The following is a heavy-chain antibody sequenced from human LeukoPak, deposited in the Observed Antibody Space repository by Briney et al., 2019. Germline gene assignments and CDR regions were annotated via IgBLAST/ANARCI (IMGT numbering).Heavy chain of an antibody. D-gene: IGHD6-13*01. CDR3: ARELRVAAAGHFDY. Sequence: ASMKVSCKASGYTFTSHDINWVRQATGQGLEWMGWMNPNSGDTGYAQKFQGRVTITRNTSISTAYMELGSLRSEDTAVYYCARELRVAAAGHFDYWGQGTLVTVSS. J-gene: IGHJ4*02. V-gene: IGHV1-8*03. CDR1: GYTFTSHD. CDR2: MNPNSGDT.